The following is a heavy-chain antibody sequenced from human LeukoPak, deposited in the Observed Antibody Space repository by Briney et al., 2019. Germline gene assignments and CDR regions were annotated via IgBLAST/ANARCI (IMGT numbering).Heavy chain of an antibody. J-gene: IGHJ6*02. Sequence: PGGSLRLSCAASGFTVSNIYMSWVRQAPGTGLEWVSIIHSGGITHYADSVKGRFTISRDNSKNTLYLQMNSLRAEDTAVYYCVRDRGIASTGGYDMDVWGQGTTVTVSS. CDR3: VRDRGIASTGGYDMDV. D-gene: IGHD6-13*01. CDR2: IHSGGIT. CDR1: GFTVSNIY. V-gene: IGHV3-53*01.